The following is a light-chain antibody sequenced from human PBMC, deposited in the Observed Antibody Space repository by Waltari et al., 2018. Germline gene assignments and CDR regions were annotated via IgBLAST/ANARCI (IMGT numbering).Light chain of an antibody. V-gene: IGKV1-33*01. CDR1: QDITNH. CDR2: DAS. J-gene: IGKJ4*01. Sequence: DIQMTQSPSSLSASVGDRVTITCQATQDITNHLNWYQQKPGKAPKLLIYDASSLETGVPSRFSGSESGTDFTFTISSLQPDDVATYYCQQYDNLPLTFGGGTKVEIK. CDR3: QQYDNLPLT.